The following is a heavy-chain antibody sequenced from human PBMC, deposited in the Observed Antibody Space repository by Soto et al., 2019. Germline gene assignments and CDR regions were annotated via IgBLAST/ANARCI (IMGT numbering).Heavy chain of an antibody. D-gene: IGHD3-22*01. Sequence: WGSLRLSCAASGFTFSSYAMGWVRQAPGKGLEWVSAISGSGGSTYYADSVKGRFTISRDNSKNTLYLQMNSLRAEDTAVYYCAKVSMIVVVMTLGDYFDYWGQGTLVTVSS. CDR3: AKVSMIVVVMTLGDYFDY. V-gene: IGHV3-23*01. CDR2: ISGSGGST. J-gene: IGHJ4*02. CDR1: GFTFSSYA.